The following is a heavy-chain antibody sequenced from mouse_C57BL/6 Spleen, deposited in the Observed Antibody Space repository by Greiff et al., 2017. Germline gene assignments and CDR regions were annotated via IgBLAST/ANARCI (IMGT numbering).Heavy chain of an antibody. CDR1: GYTFTSYW. CDR2: IDPNSGGT. J-gene: IGHJ3*01. V-gene: IGHV1-72*01. D-gene: IGHD1-1*01. Sequence: QVQLQQPGAELVKPGASVKLSCKASGYTFTSYWMHWVQQRPGRGLEWIGRIDPNSGGTKYNEKFKSKATLTVDKPSSTAYMQLSSRTSEDSAVYYYAGNDTTDQAYFGYWGQGTLVTVSA. CDR3: AGNDTTDQAYFGY.